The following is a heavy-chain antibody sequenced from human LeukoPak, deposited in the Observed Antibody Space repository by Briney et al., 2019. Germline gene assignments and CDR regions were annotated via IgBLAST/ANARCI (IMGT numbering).Heavy chain of an antibody. V-gene: IGHV1-69*13. CDR2: IIPIFGTA. CDR1: GGTFSSYA. D-gene: IGHD3-3*01. CDR3: ARQSYYDFWSGYSLGAFDI. J-gene: IGHJ3*02. Sequence: ASVTVSCKASGGTFSSYAISWVRQAPGQGLEWMGGIIPIFGTANYAQKFQGRVTITADESTSTAYMELSSLRSEDTAVYYCARQSYYDFWSGYSLGAFDIWHEGTMVTVSS.